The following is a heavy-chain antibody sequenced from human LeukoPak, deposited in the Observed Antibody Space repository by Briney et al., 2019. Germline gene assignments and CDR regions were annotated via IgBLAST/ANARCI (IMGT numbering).Heavy chain of an antibody. CDR3: ARDSSGSYYYFDY. J-gene: IGHJ4*02. D-gene: IGHD1-26*01. V-gene: IGHV3-33*01. CDR1: GFTFSSYG. CDR2: IWYDGSNK. Sequence: GGSLRLSCAASGFTFSSYGMHWVRQAPGKGLEWVAVIWYDGSNKYYADSVKGRFTISRDNSKNTLYLQMNSLRAEDTAMYYCARDSSGSYYYFDYWGQGTLVTVSS.